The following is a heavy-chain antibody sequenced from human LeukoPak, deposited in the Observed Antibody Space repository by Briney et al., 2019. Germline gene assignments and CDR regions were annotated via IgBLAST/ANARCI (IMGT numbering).Heavy chain of an antibody. V-gene: IGHV4-39*07. D-gene: IGHD5-18*01. Sequence: SETLSLTCTVSGGSISSSSYYWGWIRQPPGKGLEWIGSIYYSGSTYYNPSLKSRVTISVDTSKNQFSLKLSSVTAADTAVYYCARGTPSGYSYGYAYWGQGTLVTVSS. CDR2: IYYSGST. CDR1: GGSISSSSYY. J-gene: IGHJ4*02. CDR3: ARGTPSGYSYGYAY.